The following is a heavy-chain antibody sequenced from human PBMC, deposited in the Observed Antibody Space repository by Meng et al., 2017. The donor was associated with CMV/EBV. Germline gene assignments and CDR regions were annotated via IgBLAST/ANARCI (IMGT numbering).Heavy chain of an antibody. V-gene: IGHV4-30-4*08. CDR3: ARAAPDYYDSSGPPDY. CDR2: IYYSGST. J-gene: IGHJ4*02. CDR1: GGSISSGDYY. Sequence: QVRLQGSGPGLVKPSQTLSLTCTVSGGSISSGDYYWSWIRQPPGKGLEWIGYIYYSGSTYYNPSLKSRVTISVDTSKNQFSLKLSSVTAADTAVYYCARAAPDYYDSSGPPDYWGQGTLVTVSS. D-gene: IGHD3-22*01.